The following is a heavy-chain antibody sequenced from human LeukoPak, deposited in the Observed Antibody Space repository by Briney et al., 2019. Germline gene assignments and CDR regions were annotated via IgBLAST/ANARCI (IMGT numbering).Heavy chain of an antibody. CDR2: INPNSGGT. J-gene: IGHJ4*02. D-gene: IGHD5-12*01. CDR3: ARDSTAGLSGYDLDY. Sequence: ASVKVSCKXSGYTFTGYYMHWVRQAPGQGLEWMGRINPNSGGTNYTQKFQGRVTMTRDTSISTAYMELSRLRSDDTAVYYCARDSTAGLSGYDLDYWGQGTLATVSS. V-gene: IGHV1-2*06. CDR1: GYTFTGYY.